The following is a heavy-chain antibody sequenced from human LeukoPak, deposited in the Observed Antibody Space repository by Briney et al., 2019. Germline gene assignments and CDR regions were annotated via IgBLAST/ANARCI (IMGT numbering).Heavy chain of an antibody. J-gene: IGHJ4*02. CDR1: GFTFSSYA. Sequence: GGSLRLSCAASGFTFSSYAIHWVRQAPGKGLEWVAVISYDGSSKYYADSVKGRFTISRDNSKNTLYLQMNSLRAEDTPVYYCARDAEGYDYGDFAGDWGQGTLVTVSS. V-gene: IGHV3-30-3*01. D-gene: IGHD4-17*01. CDR3: ARDAEGYDYGDFAGD. CDR2: ISYDGSSK.